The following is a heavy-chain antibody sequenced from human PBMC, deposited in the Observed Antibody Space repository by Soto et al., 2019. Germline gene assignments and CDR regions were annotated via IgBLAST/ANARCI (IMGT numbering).Heavy chain of an antibody. Sequence: GGSLRLSCAASGFTFNYYWMHWVRQAPGQGLMWVAHIHNDGSRTTYADSVKGRFTISRDNAKTTMYLQMNSLRAEDTAVYYCATGNLGGFDLWGQGTTVTVSS. V-gene: IGHV3-74*01. J-gene: IGHJ6*02. D-gene: IGHD2-15*01. CDR1: GFTFNYYW. CDR2: IHNDGSRT. CDR3: ATGNLGGFDL.